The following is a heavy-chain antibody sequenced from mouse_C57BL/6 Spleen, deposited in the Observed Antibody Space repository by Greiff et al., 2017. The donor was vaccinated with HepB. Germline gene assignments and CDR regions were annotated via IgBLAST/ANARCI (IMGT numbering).Heavy chain of an antibody. D-gene: IGHD1-1*01. Sequence: QVQLKQPGAELVRPGTSVKLSCKASGYTFTSYWMHWVKQRPGQGLEWIGVIDPSDSYTNYNQKFKGKATLTVDTSSSTAYMQLSSLTSEDSAVYYCARRGSSYPYWYFDVWGTGTTVTVSS. J-gene: IGHJ1*03. CDR3: ARRGSSYPYWYFDV. CDR1: GYTFTSYW. CDR2: IDPSDSYT. V-gene: IGHV1-59*01.